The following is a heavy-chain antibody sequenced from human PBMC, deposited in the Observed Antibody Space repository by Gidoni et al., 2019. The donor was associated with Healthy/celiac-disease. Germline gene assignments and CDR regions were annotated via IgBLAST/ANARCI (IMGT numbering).Heavy chain of an antibody. D-gene: IGHD3-10*01. J-gene: IGHJ4*02. Sequence: EVQLLESGGACVQPGGSLRLSFAASGFTFSSFAMSWVRQSTGKGLEWVSASSGSGGSTYYADSVKGRFTISRDKSKNTLYLQMNSLRAEDTAVYYCAKEWNTMVQGVIIWGQGTLVTVSS. CDR1: GFTFSSFA. CDR3: AKEWNTMVQGVII. CDR2: SSGSGGST. V-gene: IGHV3-23*01.